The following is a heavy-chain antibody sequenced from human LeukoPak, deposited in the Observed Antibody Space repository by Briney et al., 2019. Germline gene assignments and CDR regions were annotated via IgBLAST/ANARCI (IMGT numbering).Heavy chain of an antibody. CDR1: GFTFSSYA. CDR2: ISGSGGST. J-gene: IGHJ3*02. D-gene: IGHD2-2*01. Sequence: PGGSLRLSCAASGFTFSSYAMSWVRQAPGKGLEWVSAISGSGGSTYYADSVKGRFTISRDNSKNTLYLQMNSLRAEDTAVYYCAQGKGYCSSTSCYVGAFDIWGQGTMVTVSS. V-gene: IGHV3-23*01. CDR3: AQGKGYCSSTSCYVGAFDI.